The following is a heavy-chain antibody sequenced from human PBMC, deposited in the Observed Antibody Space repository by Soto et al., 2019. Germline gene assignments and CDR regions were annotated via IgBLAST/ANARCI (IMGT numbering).Heavy chain of an antibody. CDR1: GFTFSSYA. CDR2: ISYDGSNK. V-gene: IGHV3-30-3*01. J-gene: IGHJ6*02. CDR3: ARGEGGFGELLKYYYYGMDV. D-gene: IGHD3-10*01. Sequence: GGSLRLSCAASGFTFSSYAMHWVRQAPGKGLEWVAVISYDGSNKYYADSVKGRFTISRDNSKNTLYLQMNSLRAEDTAVYYCARGEGGFGELLKYYYYGMDVWGQGTTVTVSS.